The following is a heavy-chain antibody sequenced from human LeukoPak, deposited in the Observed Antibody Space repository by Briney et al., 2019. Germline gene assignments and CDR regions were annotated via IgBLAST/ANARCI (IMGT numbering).Heavy chain of an antibody. J-gene: IGHJ4*02. D-gene: IGHD6-13*01. CDR2: ISSDGTNK. CDR1: GFTFSSYA. CDR3: ARDLEAANTYYFDY. Sequence: PGRSLRLSCTASGFTFSSYAMHWVRQAPGKGLEWVSVISSDGTNKYYADSVKGRFTISRDSSKNTVYLQVNSLRDEDTAVYYCARDLEAANTYYFDYWGQGTMVTVSS. V-gene: IGHV3-30*14.